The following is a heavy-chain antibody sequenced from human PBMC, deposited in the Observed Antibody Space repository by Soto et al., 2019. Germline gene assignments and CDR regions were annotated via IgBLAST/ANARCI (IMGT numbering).Heavy chain of an antibody. V-gene: IGHV1-18*01. CDR2: ISTYSGNT. J-gene: IGHJ3*02. CDR3: ARGERFLEWFSAFDI. D-gene: IGHD3-3*01. Sequence: ASVKVSCKASGYTFNSNGISWVRQAPGQGLEWMGWISTYSGNTIYAQKFQDRVTLTTDTSTSTAYMELRSLRFDDTAVFYCARGERFLEWFSAFDIWGQGTMVTVSS. CDR1: GYTFNSNG.